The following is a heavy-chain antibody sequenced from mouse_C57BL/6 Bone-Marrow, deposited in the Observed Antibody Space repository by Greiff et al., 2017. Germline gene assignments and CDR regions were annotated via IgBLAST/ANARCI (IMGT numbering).Heavy chain of an antibody. V-gene: IGHV1-75*01. CDR1: GYTFTDYY. CDR2: IFPGSGST. Sequence: VQLQQSGPELVKPGASVKISCKASGYTFTDYYINWVKQRPGQGLEWIGWIFPGSGSTYYNEKFKGKDTLTVDKSSSTAYMLLSSLTSEDSAVYFCAREGTTVVGGYFDVWGTGTTVTVSS. CDR3: AREGTTVVGGYFDV. D-gene: IGHD1-1*01. J-gene: IGHJ1*03.